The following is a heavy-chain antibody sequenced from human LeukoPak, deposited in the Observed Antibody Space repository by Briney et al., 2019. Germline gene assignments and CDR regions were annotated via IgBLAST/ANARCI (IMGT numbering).Heavy chain of an antibody. CDR3: ARGPYGQQWLVPTYFDY. D-gene: IGHD6-19*01. V-gene: IGHV4-34*01. Sequence: SETLSLTCAVYGGSFSGYYWSWIRQPPGKGLEWVGEINHSGSTNYNPSLKSRVTISVDTSKNQFSLKLSSVTAADTAVYYCARGPYGQQWLVPTYFDYWGQRTLVTVSS. J-gene: IGHJ4*02. CDR1: GGSFSGYY. CDR2: INHSGST.